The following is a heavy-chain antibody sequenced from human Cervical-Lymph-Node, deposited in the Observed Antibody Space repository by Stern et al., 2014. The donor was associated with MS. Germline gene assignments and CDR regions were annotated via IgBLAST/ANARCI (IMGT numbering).Heavy chain of an antibody. J-gene: IGHJ5*02. Sequence: QVQLVQSGAEVKKPGSSVKVSCQASGGTLISYPISWVRQAPGPGLVWLGGIMPILGTSNYAHKFQGRVTITADESTTTIYMELRSLKSEDTAVYYCARHLGSHESGWFDPWGQGTLVTVSS. CDR2: IMPILGTS. D-gene: IGHD1-26*01. V-gene: IGHV1-69*01. CDR3: ARHLGSHESGWFDP. CDR1: GGTLISYP.